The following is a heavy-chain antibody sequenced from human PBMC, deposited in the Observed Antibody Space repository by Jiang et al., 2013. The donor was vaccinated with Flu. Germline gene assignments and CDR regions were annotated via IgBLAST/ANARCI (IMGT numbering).Heavy chain of an antibody. D-gene: IGHD1-26*01. V-gene: IGHV4-59*01. CDR3: ARDLLVGATY. CDR2: IYYSGST. J-gene: IGHJ4*02. Sequence: LLKPSETLSLTCTVSGGSISSYYWSWIRQPPGKGLEWIGYIYYSGSTNYNPSLKSRVTISVDTSKNQFSLKLSSVTAADTAVYYCARDLLVGATYWGQGTLVTVSS. CDR1: GGSISSYY.